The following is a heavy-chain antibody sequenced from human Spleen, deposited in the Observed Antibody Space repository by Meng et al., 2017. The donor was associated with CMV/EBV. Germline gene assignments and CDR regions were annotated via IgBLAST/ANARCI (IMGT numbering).Heavy chain of an antibody. V-gene: IGHV4-31*02. CDR3: ARDYGSGSPHWFDP. Sequence: SGGSISSGSYCWSWIRQHPGKGLEWIGYIYYSGSTYYNPSLKSRVTISVDTSKNQFSLKLSSVTAADTAVYYCARDYGSGSPHWFDPWGQGTLVTVSS. J-gene: IGHJ5*02. CDR1: GGSISSGSYC. D-gene: IGHD3-10*01. CDR2: IYYSGST.